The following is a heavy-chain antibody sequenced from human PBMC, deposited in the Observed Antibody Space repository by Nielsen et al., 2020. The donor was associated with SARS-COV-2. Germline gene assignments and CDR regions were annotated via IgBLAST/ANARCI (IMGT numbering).Heavy chain of an antibody. D-gene: IGHD3-16*01. CDR3: ARGGGGMDV. J-gene: IGHJ6*02. Sequence: GGSLRLSCAASGFMFSTYAMSWVRQAPGKGLEWVSGIIGSGGRTHYADSVEGRFIISRDNSKNTLYLQMNSLRAEDTAVYYCARGGGGMDVWGQGTTVTVSS. CDR2: IIGSGGRT. V-gene: IGHV3-23*01. CDR1: GFMFSTYA.